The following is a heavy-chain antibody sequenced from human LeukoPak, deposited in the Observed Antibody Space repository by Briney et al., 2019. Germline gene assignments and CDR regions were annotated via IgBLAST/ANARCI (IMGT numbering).Heavy chain of an antibody. V-gene: IGHV3-7*01. CDR1: GFTFNSYW. Sequence: AGSLRLSCAASGFTFNSYWMSWVRQAPGKGLEWVANIKKDGSEKYYVDSVKGRFTISRDNATNSMYLQMDSLSAEDTGVYYCARGLRYFDWGQGTLVTVSS. D-gene: IGHD3-9*01. CDR3: ARGLRYFD. J-gene: IGHJ4*02. CDR2: IKKDGSEK.